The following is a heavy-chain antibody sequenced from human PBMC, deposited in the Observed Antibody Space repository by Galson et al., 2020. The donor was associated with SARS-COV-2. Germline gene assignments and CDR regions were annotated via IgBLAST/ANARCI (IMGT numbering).Heavy chain of an antibody. CDR3: ARVGTRSGWKYYFDY. J-gene: IGHJ4*02. V-gene: IGHV3-74*01. Sequence: TGGSLRLSCAASGFTGRRAGMNGGSQAPGKGRGGGARSKSEGSSTSYADSVKGRFTISRDNAKNTLYLQMNSLRAEDTAVYYCARVGTRSGWKYYFDYWGQGTLVTVSS. CDR2: SKSEGSST. D-gene: IGHD6-19*01. CDR1: GFTGRRAG.